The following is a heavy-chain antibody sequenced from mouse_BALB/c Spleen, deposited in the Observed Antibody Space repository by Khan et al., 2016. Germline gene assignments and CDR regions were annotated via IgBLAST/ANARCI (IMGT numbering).Heavy chain of an antibody. Sequence: EVQLQESGPDLVKPSQSLSLTCTVTGYSITSGYSWHWIRQFPGNKLEWMGYIPYSGTTNYNPSLKSRISITRDTSKNQFFMQLTSVTTEDTATSECASTYNRVVAYYYFDYWGEGTTVTVSS. CDR1: GYSITSGYS. D-gene: IGHD1-1*01. J-gene: IGHJ2*01. CDR2: IPYSGTT. CDR3: ASTYNRVVAYYYFDY. V-gene: IGHV3-1*02.